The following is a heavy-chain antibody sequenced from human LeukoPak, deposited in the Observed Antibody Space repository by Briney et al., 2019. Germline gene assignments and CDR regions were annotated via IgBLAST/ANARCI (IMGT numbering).Heavy chain of an antibody. CDR3: ARNVLRYFDWLLNWFDP. CDR1: GFTFSSYA. V-gene: IGHV3-23*01. Sequence: GGSLRLSCAASGFTFSSYAMSWVRQAPGKGLEWVSAISGSGGSTYYADSVKGRFTISRDNSKNTLYLQMNSLRAEDTAVYYCARNVLRYFDWLLNWFDPWGQGTLVTVSS. CDR2: ISGSGGST. J-gene: IGHJ5*02. D-gene: IGHD3-9*01.